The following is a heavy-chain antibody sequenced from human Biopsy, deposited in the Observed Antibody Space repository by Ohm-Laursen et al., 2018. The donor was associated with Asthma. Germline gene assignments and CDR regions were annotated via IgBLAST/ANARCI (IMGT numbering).Heavy chain of an antibody. CDR2: MASHGSNI. D-gene: IGHD2-21*02. Sequence: SLRLSCTASGFTFSSYWMHCVRQSPGKGLVMVSRMASHGSNINYADSVKRRFTISRDDVKNTLYLQMNSLRLEDTAVYHCVKEWEHFPGDCLRHWGQGTLVTVSS. CDR3: VKEWEHFPGDCLRH. CDR1: GFTFSSYW. V-gene: IGHV3-74*01. J-gene: IGHJ4*02.